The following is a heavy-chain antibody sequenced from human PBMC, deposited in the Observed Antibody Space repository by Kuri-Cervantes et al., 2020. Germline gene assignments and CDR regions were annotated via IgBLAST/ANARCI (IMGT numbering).Heavy chain of an antibody. Sequence: GESLKISCAASGFTFSSYGMHWVRQAPGKGLEWVAVIWYDGSNKYYADSVKGRFTISRDNSKNTLYLQMNSLRAEDTAVYYCARARSQYQPLYCFDLWGRGTLVTVSS. CDR3: ARARSQYQPLYCFDL. V-gene: IGHV3-33*01. CDR2: IWYDGSNK. D-gene: IGHD2-2*02. CDR1: GFTFSSYG. J-gene: IGHJ2*01.